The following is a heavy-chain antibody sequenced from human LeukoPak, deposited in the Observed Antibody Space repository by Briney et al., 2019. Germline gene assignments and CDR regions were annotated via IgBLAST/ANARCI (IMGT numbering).Heavy chain of an antibody. CDR1: GFTFSSYS. Sequence: GGSLRLSCAASGFTFSSYSMSWVRQAPGKGLEWVSSISSSSSYIYYADSVKGRSTISRDNAKNSLYLQMNSLRAEDTAVYYCARDQDYYDSSGPFDYWGQGTLVTVSS. CDR3: ARDQDYYDSSGPFDY. CDR2: ISSSSSYI. J-gene: IGHJ4*02. D-gene: IGHD3-22*01. V-gene: IGHV3-21*01.